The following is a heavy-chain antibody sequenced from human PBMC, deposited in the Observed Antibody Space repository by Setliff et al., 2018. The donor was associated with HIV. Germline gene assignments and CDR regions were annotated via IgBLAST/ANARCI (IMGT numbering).Heavy chain of an antibody. Sequence: SETLSLTCTVSGGSINTYWSWIRQPAGKGLEWIGHIYPSGSTNYNPSLKSRVTISVDTSKNQFSLKLSSVTAADTAVYYCARGERSYGGNFFDYWGQGTLVTVSS. CDR3: ARGERSYGGNFFDY. CDR1: GGSINTY. CDR2: IYPSGST. V-gene: IGHV4-4*07. D-gene: IGHD4-17*01. J-gene: IGHJ4*02.